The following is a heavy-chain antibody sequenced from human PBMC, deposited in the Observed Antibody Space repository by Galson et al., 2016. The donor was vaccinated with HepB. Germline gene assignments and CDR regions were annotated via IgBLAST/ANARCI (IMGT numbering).Heavy chain of an antibody. CDR2: ISDYGTNI. Sequence: SLRLSCAMSGLTFSKYAMQWVRQAPGKGLEWVAVISDYGTNINYADSVKGRFTISRDNSKNTLYLQMNSLRADDMAVYYCAKAATPVFYYHGMDVWGQGTTVTVSS. CDR1: GLTFSKYA. J-gene: IGHJ6*02. CDR3: AKAATPVFYYHGMDV. V-gene: IGHV3-30-3*02.